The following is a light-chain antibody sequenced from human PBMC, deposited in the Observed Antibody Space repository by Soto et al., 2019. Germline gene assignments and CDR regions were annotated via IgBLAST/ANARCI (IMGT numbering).Light chain of an antibody. J-gene: IGKJ1*01. V-gene: IGKV3-15*01. CDR3: LQYDDWPRT. CDR2: AAS. CDR1: QSVSSSY. Sequence: EIVLSQSPGTLSLSTGERATLSCRASQSVSSSYLAWYQQKPGQAPRLLIYAASTRATGIPARFSGSGSGTEFTLTISSLQSEDFAVYYCLQYDDWPRTFGQGTKVDIK.